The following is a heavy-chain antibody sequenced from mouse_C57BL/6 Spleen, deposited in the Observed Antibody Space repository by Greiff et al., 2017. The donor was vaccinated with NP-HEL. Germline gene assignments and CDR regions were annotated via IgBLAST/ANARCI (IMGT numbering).Heavy chain of an antibody. V-gene: IGHV1-15*01. CDR2: IDPETGGT. Sequence: QVQLQQSGAELVRPGASVTLSCKASGYTFTDYEMHWVKQTPVHGLEWIGAIDPETGGTAYNQKFKGKAILTAEQSSSTAYMELRSLTSEDSAVYYCTRGAGYYPYWYFDVWGTGTTVTVSS. CDR1: GYTFTDYE. D-gene: IGHD2-3*01. J-gene: IGHJ1*03. CDR3: TRGAGYYPYWYFDV.